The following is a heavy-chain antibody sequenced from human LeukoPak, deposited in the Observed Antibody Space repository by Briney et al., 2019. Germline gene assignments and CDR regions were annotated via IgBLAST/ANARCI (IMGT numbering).Heavy chain of an antibody. CDR2: VYSSGSP. CDR3: ASVSVSSAGCHFYYYGMDV. Sequence: SGTLSLTCTVSGGSVNNGGYFWNWIRQSPGKGLEWLGYVYSSGSPNYNPSLRSRVSMSVDTSKNQFSLKLSSVTAADTAVYYCASVSVSSAGCHFYYYGMDVWGKGTTVIVSS. CDR1: GGSVNNGGYF. J-gene: IGHJ6*04. D-gene: IGHD6-25*01. V-gene: IGHV4-61*08.